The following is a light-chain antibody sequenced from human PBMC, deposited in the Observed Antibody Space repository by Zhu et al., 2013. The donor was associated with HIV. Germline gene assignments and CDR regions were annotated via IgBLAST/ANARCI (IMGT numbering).Light chain of an antibody. CDR2: KAS. CDR3: QQYSDYSVT. Sequence: DIQMTQSPSTLSASVGDRVTLTCRASQTISTWLAWYQQKPGKAPKLLISKASNLESGVPSRFSASGSGTQFTLTIIGLQPDDFATYYCQQYSDYSVTFGGGTKVEMK. CDR1: QTISTW. J-gene: IGKJ4*01. V-gene: IGKV1-5*03.